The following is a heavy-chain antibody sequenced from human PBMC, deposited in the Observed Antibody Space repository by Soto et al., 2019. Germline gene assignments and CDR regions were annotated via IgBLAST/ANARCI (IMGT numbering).Heavy chain of an antibody. Sequence: PSETLSLTCTVSGGSISSGGYYWSWIRQHPGKGLEWIGYIYYSGSTYYNPSLKSRVTISVDTSKNQFSLKLSSVTAADTAVYYCERTPNREMATGGFDYWGQGTLVTVYS. J-gene: IGHJ4*02. D-gene: IGHD5-12*01. CDR1: GGSISSGGYY. CDR3: ERTPNREMATGGFDY. V-gene: IGHV4-31*02. CDR2: IYYSGST.